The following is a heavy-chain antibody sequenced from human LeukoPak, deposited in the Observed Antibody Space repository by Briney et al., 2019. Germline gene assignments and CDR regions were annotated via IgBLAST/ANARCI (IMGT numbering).Heavy chain of an antibody. V-gene: IGHV4-59*01. Sequence: SETLSLTCTVSGGSISSYYWSWLRQPPGKGLEWIGYIYYSGSTNYNPSLKSRVTISVDTSKNQFSLKLSSVTAAATAVYYCARDVGYCSSTSCYWRTATNNWFDPWGQGTLVTVSS. D-gene: IGHD2-2*01. CDR3: ARDVGYCSSTSCYWRTATNNWFDP. CDR2: IYYSGST. CDR1: GGSISSYY. J-gene: IGHJ5*02.